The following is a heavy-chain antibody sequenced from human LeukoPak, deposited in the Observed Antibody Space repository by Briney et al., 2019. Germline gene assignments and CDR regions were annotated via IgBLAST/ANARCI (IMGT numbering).Heavy chain of an antibody. D-gene: IGHD2-2*01. CDR2: IIPIFGTA. CDR3: ARDYCSSTSCYPRGNWFDP. CDR1: GGTFSSYA. Sequence: GASVKVSCKASGGTFSSYAISWVRQAPGQGLEWMGGIIPIFGTANYAQKFQGRVTITADESTSTAYMELSSLRSEDTAVYYCARDYCSSTSCYPRGNWFDPWGQGTLVTVSS. J-gene: IGHJ5*02. V-gene: IGHV1-69*13.